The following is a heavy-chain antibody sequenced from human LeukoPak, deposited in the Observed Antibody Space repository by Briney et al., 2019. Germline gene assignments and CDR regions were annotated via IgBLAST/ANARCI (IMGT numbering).Heavy chain of an antibody. CDR1: GFTFSSFD. V-gene: IGHV3-13*01. Sequence: GGSLRLSCAASGFTFSSFDMHWVRQPTGQGLEWVSTIGTASDTYYPGSVEGRLTLSRDNAKNSLYLQMNSLTAGDTAVYYCARGPRRGKYYYMDVWGKGTTVTVPS. D-gene: IGHD1-1*01. CDR2: IGTASDT. CDR3: ARGPRRGKYYYMDV. J-gene: IGHJ6*03.